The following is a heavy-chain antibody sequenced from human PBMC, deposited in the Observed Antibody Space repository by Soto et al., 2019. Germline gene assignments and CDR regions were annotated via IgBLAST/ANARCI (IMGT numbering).Heavy chain of an antibody. CDR1: GFTLSGYA. CDR3: ARRARPDFYYLDV. D-gene: IGHD6-6*01. J-gene: IGHJ6*03. Sequence: EVQLAESGGGLAQPGGSLRLSCAASGFTLSGYAMDWVRQAPGKGLEYVSGISSNGVGTYYANSVQGRFTISRDNSKNTVYLQMGSLRPEDMAVYYCARRARPDFYYLDVGGKGTTVTVSS. CDR2: ISSNGVGT. V-gene: IGHV3-64*01.